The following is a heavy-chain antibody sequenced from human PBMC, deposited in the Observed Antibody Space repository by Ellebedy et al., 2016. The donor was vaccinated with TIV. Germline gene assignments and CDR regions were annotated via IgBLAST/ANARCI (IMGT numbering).Heavy chain of an antibody. J-gene: IGHJ6*03. CDR1: GGSFSGYY. Sequence: SETLSLTXAVYGGSFSGYYWSWIRQPPGKGLEWIGEINHSGSTNYNPSLKSRVTISVDTSKNQFSLKLSSVTAADTAVYYCASADGSTKQALPGDYYYYYYMDVWGKGTTVTVSS. CDR3: ASADGSTKQALPGDYYYYYYMDV. CDR2: INHSGST. V-gene: IGHV4-34*01. D-gene: IGHD1-14*01.